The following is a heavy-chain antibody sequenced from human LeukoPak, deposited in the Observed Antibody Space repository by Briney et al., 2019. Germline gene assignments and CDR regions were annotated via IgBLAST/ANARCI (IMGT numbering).Heavy chain of an antibody. CDR2: IIPILGIA. V-gene: IGHV1-69*04. J-gene: IGHJ4*02. D-gene: IGHD5-24*01. Sequence: RASVKVSCKASGGTFSSYAISWVRQAPGQGLEWMGRIIPILGIANYAQKFRGRVTITADKSTSTAYMELSSLRSEDTAVYYCARDRKEDGYNSDYWGQGTLVTVSS. CDR1: GGTFSSYA. CDR3: ARDRKEDGYNSDY.